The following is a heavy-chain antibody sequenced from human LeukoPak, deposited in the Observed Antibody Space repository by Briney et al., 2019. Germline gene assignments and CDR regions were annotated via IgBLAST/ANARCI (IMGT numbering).Heavy chain of an antibody. D-gene: IGHD5-12*01. CDR3: ARALLGYSGYGTVNY. J-gene: IGHJ4*02. Sequence: GGSLRLSCVASGFTFSSYSMNWVRQAPGKGLEWVSYISSSSRTIYYADSVKGRFTISRDNVKNSVYLQMNSLRAEDTGVYYCARALLGYSGYGTVNYWGQGTLVTVSS. CDR1: GFTFSSYS. CDR2: ISSSSRTI. V-gene: IGHV3-48*01.